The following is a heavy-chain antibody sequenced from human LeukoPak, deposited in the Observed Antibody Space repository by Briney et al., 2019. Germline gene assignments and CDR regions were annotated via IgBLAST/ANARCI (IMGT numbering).Heavy chain of an antibody. V-gene: IGHV4-34*01. CDR3: ARQYSSSSDFDY. CDR1: GGSVSGYY. Sequence: KPSETLSLTCAVYGGSVSGYYWSWIRQPPGKGLEWIGEINHSGSTNYNPSLKSRVTISVDTSKNQFSLKLSSVTAADTAVYYCARQYSSSSDFDYWGQGTLVTVSS. D-gene: IGHD6-13*01. CDR2: INHSGST. J-gene: IGHJ4*02.